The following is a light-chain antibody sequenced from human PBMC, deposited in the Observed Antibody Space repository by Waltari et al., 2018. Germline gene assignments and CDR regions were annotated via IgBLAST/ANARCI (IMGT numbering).Light chain of an antibody. Sequence: FLPQSPATISLSSGETVPLSSRASQSVVSDYLAWYQQKPGQAPRLLIYGASTRASDIPDRFSGSGFDTHFTLTISSLEPEDFAVYYCQQFDGSLYTFGQGTRLEI. CDR3: QQFDGSLYT. CDR2: GAS. CDR1: QSVVSDY. J-gene: IGKJ2*01. V-gene: IGKV3-20*01.